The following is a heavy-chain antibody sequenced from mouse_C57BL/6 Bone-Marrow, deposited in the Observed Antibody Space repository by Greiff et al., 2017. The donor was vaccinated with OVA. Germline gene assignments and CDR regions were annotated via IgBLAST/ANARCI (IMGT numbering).Heavy chain of an antibody. J-gene: IGHJ2*01. D-gene: IGHD1-1*02. Sequence: VQLQQPGAELVKPGASVKLSCKASGYTFTSYWMHWVKQRPGRGLEWIGRIDPNSGGTKYNEKFKSKATLTVDKPSSTAYMQLSRMTSEVSAVYDSAIEHYAHPDCWSQGTPLTVSS. CDR2: IDPNSGGT. CDR3: AIEHYAHPDC. CDR1: GYTFTSYW. V-gene: IGHV1-72*01.